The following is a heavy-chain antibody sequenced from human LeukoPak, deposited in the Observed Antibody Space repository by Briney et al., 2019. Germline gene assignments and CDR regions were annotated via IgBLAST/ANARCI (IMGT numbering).Heavy chain of an antibody. CDR1: GFAFSAYW. CDR3: ARFGYVAAVDV. CDR2: INPAGSET. J-gene: IGHJ4*02. V-gene: IGHV3-7*01. D-gene: IGHD2-15*01. Sequence: GGSLRLSCAASGFAFSAYWMTWVRQAPGTGLEWVANINPAGSETYYVDPVKGRFSISKDNAKNLVYLQLNSLRAEDPAVYHCARFGYVAAVDVWGQGTPVTV.